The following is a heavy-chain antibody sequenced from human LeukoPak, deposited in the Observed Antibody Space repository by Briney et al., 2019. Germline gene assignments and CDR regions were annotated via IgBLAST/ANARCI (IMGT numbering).Heavy chain of an antibody. D-gene: IGHD1/OR15-1a*01. Sequence: GESLKISCKGSGYSFTTNWIGWVRQMPGKGLEWMAIVYPGDSDTRYSPSFQGQVTISADKSISTAYLQWGSLRASDTAMYYCATSESQTRFDYWGQGAPVTVSS. CDR3: ATSESQTRFDY. J-gene: IGHJ4*02. CDR1: GYSFTTNW. V-gene: IGHV5-51*01. CDR2: VYPGDSDT.